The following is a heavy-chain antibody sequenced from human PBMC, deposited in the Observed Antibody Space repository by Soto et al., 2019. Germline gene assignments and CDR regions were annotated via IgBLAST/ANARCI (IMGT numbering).Heavy chain of an antibody. D-gene: IGHD6-19*01. CDR2: IYYSGST. V-gene: IGHV4-59*01. CDR1: GGSISSYY. J-gene: IGHJ4*02. Sequence: QVQLQESGPGLVKPSETLSLTCTVSGGSISSYYWSWIRQPPGKGLERIGYIYYSGSTNYNPSLKSRVTISVDTSKNQFSLKLSSVTAADTAVYYCARGLAVAGPDYWGQGTLVTVSS. CDR3: ARGLAVAGPDY.